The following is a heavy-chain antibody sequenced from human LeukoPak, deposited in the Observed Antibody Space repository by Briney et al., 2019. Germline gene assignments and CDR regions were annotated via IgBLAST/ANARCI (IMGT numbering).Heavy chain of an antibody. CDR2: IYSGGTT. D-gene: IGHD6-19*01. CDR1: GFSVSSNY. J-gene: IGHJ4*02. Sequence: GGSLRLSCAVSGFSVSSNYMNWVRQAPGKGLEWVSIIYSGGTTYYADSVKGRFTISRDTSKNTLYLQMNSLRAEDTAVYYCAAWPGGWYGEDSWGQGTLVTVSS. V-gene: IGHV3-53*01. CDR3: AAWPGGWYGEDS.